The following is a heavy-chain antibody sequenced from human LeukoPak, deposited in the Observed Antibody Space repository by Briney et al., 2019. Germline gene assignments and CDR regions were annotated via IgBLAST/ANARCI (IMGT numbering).Heavy chain of an antibody. J-gene: IGHJ4*02. D-gene: IGHD5-18*01. Sequence: GGSLRLSCAASGFTFSSYWMHWVRQAPGKGLEWVSAISGSGGSTYYADSVKGRFTISRDNSKNTLYLQMNSLRAEDTAVYYCARDRPFGDTAFHGVFGYWGQGTLVTVSS. V-gene: IGHV3-23*01. CDR2: ISGSGGST. CDR3: ARDRPFGDTAFHGVFGY. CDR1: GFTFSSYW.